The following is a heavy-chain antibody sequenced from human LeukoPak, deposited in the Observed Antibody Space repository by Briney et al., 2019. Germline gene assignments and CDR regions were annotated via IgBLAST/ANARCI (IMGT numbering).Heavy chain of an antibody. Sequence: ASVKVSCKASGGTFSSYAISWVRQAPGQGLEWMGIINPSGGSTSCAQKFQGRVTMTRDTSTSTVYMELSSLRSEDTAVYYCARENYSHYDFWSGYSYWGQGTLVTVSS. D-gene: IGHD3-3*01. J-gene: IGHJ4*02. V-gene: IGHV1-46*01. CDR3: ARENYSHYDFWSGYSY. CDR1: GGTFSSYA. CDR2: INPSGGST.